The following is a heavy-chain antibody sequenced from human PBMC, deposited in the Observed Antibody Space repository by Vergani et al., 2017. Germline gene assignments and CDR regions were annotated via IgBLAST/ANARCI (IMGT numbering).Heavy chain of an antibody. CDR1: GFTFSNYW. V-gene: IGHV3-74*01. Sequence: VQLVESGGGLVQPGGSLRLSCTASGFTFSNYWMQWVRQAPGKGLMWVSRINSDGDSTSYADSVKGRFTISRDNAKNTLYLQMNSVKAEDRATYYCAREERSNTSPFVGDWGQGTLVTVSS. J-gene: IGHJ4*02. CDR3: AREERSNTSPFVGD. D-gene: IGHD2/OR15-2a*01. CDR2: INSDGDST.